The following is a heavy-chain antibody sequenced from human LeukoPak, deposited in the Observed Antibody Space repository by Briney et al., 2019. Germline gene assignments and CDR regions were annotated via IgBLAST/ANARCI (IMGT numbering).Heavy chain of an antibody. Sequence: GGSLRLSCAASGFTFSSYAMHWVRQAPGKGLEWVAVISSDGSNKYYADSVKGRFTISRDNSKNTLYLQMNSLRAEDTAVYYCARGGCSGGSCYFDYWGQGTLLTVSS. D-gene: IGHD2-15*01. CDR3: ARGGCSGGSCYFDY. CDR2: ISSDGSNK. V-gene: IGHV3-30*04. CDR1: GFTFSSYA. J-gene: IGHJ4*02.